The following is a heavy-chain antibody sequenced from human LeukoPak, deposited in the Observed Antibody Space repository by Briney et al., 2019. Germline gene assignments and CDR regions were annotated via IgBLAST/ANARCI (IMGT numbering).Heavy chain of an antibody. Sequence: PGGSLSLSCAASGFTFSNYAMHWVRQAPGKGLEFVSSISSNGGSTYYGNSVKGRFTISRDNSKNTVYLQMGSLRAEDMAVYYCARGRLVVTALDYWGQGTLVTVSS. D-gene: IGHD2-21*02. CDR2: ISSNGGST. CDR1: GFTFSNYA. J-gene: IGHJ4*02. CDR3: ARGRLVVTALDY. V-gene: IGHV3-64*01.